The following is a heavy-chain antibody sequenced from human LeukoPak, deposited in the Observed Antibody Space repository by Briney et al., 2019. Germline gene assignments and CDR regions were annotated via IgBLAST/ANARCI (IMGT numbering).Heavy chain of an antibody. D-gene: IGHD4-17*01. CDR3: VRVTVTTIYYYYYYMDV. CDR1: GGSISSYY. V-gene: IGHV4-59*01. CDR2: IYYSGST. Sequence: SETLSLTCTVSGGSISSYYWSWIRQPPGKGLEWIGYIYYSGSTNYNPSLKSRVTISVDTSKNQFSLKLSSVTAADTAVYYCVRVTVTTIYYYYYYMDVWGKGTTVTVSS. J-gene: IGHJ6*03.